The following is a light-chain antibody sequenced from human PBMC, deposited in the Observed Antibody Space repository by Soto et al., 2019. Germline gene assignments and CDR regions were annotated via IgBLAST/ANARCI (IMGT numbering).Light chain of an antibody. Sequence: EIVFTQSPATLSLSPGERATLSCRASQSVSSYLAWYQQKPGQAPSLLIYDASNRAPGIPARFSGSGSGTEFTLTISSLQSEDFAVYYCQQYNNWPPWTFGQGTKVDIK. V-gene: IGKV3-11*01. CDR1: QSVSSY. J-gene: IGKJ1*01. CDR2: DAS. CDR3: QQYNNWPPWT.